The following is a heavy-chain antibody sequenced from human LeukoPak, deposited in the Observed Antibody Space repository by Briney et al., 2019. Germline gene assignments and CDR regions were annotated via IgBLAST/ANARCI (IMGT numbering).Heavy chain of an antibody. V-gene: IGHV5-51*01. CDR2: IYPSDSDT. D-gene: IGHD6-13*01. J-gene: IGHJ3*02. CDR3: ARHYVGGGIAAEGAFDI. CDR1: GYSFTSYW. Sequence: GESLQISCKGSGYSFTSYWIGWVRQMPGKGLEWMGIIYPSDSDTRYSPSFQGQVTISAEKSISTAYLQWSSLKASDTAMYYCARHYVGGGIAAEGAFDIWGQGTMVTVSS.